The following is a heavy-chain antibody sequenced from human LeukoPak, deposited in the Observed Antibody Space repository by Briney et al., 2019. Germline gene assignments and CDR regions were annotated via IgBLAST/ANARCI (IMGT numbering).Heavy chain of an antibody. CDR1: GYTFTCYY. Sequence: GASVKVSCKASGYTFTCYYMHWVRQAPGQGLEWMGWINPNSGGTNYAQKFQGRVTMTRDTSISTAYMELSRLRSDDTAVYYCARDGESSSSVSLHYWGQGTLVTVSS. CDR3: ARDGESSSSVSLHY. D-gene: IGHD6-6*01. CDR2: INPNSGGT. J-gene: IGHJ4*02. V-gene: IGHV1-2*02.